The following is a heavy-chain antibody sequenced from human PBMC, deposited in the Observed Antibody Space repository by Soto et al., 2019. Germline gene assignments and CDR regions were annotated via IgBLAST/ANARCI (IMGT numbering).Heavy chain of an antibody. V-gene: IGHV4-30-2*01. CDR3: ARGDYGRRAEYFQH. J-gene: IGHJ1*01. D-gene: IGHD3-16*01. CDR1: GGSISSGGYS. CDR2: IYHRGST. Sequence: SETLSLTCAVSGGSISSGGYSWSWIRQPPGKGLEWIGYIYHRGSTYYNPSLKSRVTISVDRSKNQFSLKLSSVTAADTAVYYCARGDYGRRAEYFQHWGQGTLVTVSS.